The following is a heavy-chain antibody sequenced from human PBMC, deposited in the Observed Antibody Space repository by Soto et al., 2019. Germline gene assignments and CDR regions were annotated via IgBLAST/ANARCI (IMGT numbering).Heavy chain of an antibody. CDR1: GGSISSGGYS. Sequence: SETLSLTCAVSGGSISSGGYSWSWIRQPPGKGLEWIGYIYHSGSTYYNPSLKSRVTISVDRSKNQFSLKLSSVTAADTAVYYCARVRAGFGESQSLFDYWGQGTLVTVS. CDR3: ARVRAGFGESQSLFDY. CDR2: IYHSGST. V-gene: IGHV4-30-2*01. J-gene: IGHJ4*02. D-gene: IGHD3-10*01.